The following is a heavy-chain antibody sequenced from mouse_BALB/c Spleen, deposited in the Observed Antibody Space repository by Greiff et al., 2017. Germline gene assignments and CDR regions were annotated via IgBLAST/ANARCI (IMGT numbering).Heavy chain of an antibody. CDR2: ISDGGSYT. Sequence: DVMLVESGGGLVQPGGSLKLSCAASGFTFSDYYMYWVRQTPEKRLEWVATISDGGSYTYYPDSVKGRFTISRDNAKNNLYLQMSSLKSEDTAMYYCARDGQFYAMDYWGQGTSVTVSS. D-gene: IGHD3-3*01. CDR3: ARDGQFYAMDY. CDR1: GFTFSDYY. J-gene: IGHJ4*01. V-gene: IGHV5-4*02.